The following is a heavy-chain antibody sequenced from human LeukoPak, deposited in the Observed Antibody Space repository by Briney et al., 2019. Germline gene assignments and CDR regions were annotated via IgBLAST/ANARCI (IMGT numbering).Heavy chain of an antibody. CDR1: GGSISSGDYY. V-gene: IGHV4-30-4*01. J-gene: IGHJ3*02. CDR2: IYYSGST. D-gene: IGHD3-9*01. CDR3: ARGEDILTGYYNVGDAFDI. Sequence: SQTLSLTCTVSGGSISSGDYYWSWIRQPPGKGLEWIGYIYYSGSTYYDPSLKSRVTISVDTSKNQFSLKLSSVTDADTAVYYCARGEDILTGYYNVGDAFDIWGQGTMVTVSS.